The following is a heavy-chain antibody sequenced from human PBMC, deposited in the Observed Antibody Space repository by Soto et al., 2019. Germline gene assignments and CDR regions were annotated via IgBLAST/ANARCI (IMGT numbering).Heavy chain of an antibody. V-gene: IGHV3-33*01. J-gene: IGHJ3*02. CDR2: IWYDGSNK. CDR1: GFTFSSYG. Sequence: LRLSCAASGFTFSSYGMHWVRQAPGKGLEWVAVIWYDGSNKYYADSVKGRFTISRDNSKNTLYLQMNSLRAEDTAVYYCARSARYCSSTSCYRDDAFDIWGQGTMVTVSS. CDR3: ARSARYCSSTSCYRDDAFDI. D-gene: IGHD2-2*01.